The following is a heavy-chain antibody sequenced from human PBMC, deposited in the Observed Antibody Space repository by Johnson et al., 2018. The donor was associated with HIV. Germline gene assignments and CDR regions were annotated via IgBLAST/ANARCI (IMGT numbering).Heavy chain of an antibody. D-gene: IGHD1-20*01. CDR2: ISSSGSTI. CDR3: ARGGTYNWSPDRIGNAFDI. V-gene: IGHV3-11*04. CDR1: GFTFSDYY. Sequence: VQLVESGGGLVKPGGSLRLSCAASGFTFSDYYMSWIRQAPGKGLEWVSYISSSGSTIYYADSVRGRFTISRDNAKKSLFLQLSRLRAGDTGVYYCARGGTYNWSPDRIGNAFDIWGQGTTVTVSS. J-gene: IGHJ3*02.